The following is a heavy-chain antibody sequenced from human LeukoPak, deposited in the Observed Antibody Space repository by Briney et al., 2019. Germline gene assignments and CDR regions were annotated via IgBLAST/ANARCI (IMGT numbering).Heavy chain of an antibody. CDR3: ASLTGYYEPRFDY. D-gene: IGHD3-9*01. CDR1: GGSIRSHY. J-gene: IGHJ4*02. CDR2: IYYTGST. Sequence: SETLSPTCTVSGGSIRSHYWSWIRQPPGKGLEWIGYIYYTGSTNYNPSLKSRVTISVDTSKNQFSLNLNSVAAADTAVYYCASLTGYYEPRFDYWGQGTLVTVSS. V-gene: IGHV4-59*11.